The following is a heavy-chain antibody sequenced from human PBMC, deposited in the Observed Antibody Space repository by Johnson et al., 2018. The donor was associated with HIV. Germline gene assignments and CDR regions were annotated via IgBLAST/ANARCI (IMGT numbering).Heavy chain of an antibody. CDR1: GFTFSSYA. CDR3: TRDSGSGRPRGIFDI. V-gene: IGHV3-49*04. J-gene: IGHJ3*02. CDR2: IRSKAYGGTM. Sequence: VQLVESGGGLVQPGGSLRLSCAASGFTFSSYAMSWVRQAPGKGLEWVGFIRSKAYGGTMQYAASVKGRFTIPRADSRSIAYLQLNSLKTEDTAVDYCTRDSGSGRPRGIFDIWGQVTMVTVSS. D-gene: IGHD2-15*01.